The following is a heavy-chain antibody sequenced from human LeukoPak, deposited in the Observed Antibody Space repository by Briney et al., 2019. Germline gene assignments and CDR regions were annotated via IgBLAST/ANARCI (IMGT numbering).Heavy chain of an antibody. V-gene: IGHV4-59*08. CDR2: IYYSGST. Sequence: SSETLSLTCTVSGGSISSYYWSWIRQPPGKGLEWIGYIYYSGSTSYNPSLKSRVTISVDTSKSQFSVKLSSVTAADTAVYYCARGLLTGYYKSYFDYWGQGTLVTVSS. CDR1: GGSISSYY. D-gene: IGHD3-9*01. CDR3: ARGLLTGYYKSYFDY. J-gene: IGHJ4*02.